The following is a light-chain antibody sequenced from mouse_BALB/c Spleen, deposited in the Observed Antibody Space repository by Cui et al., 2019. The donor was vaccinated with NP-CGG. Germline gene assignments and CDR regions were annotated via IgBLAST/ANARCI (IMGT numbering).Light chain of an antibody. Sequence: HVVVTQESALITSPGETVTLTCRSSTGAVTTSNYANWVQEKPDHLFTGLIGGTNNRAPGVPARFSGSLIGDKAALTITGAQTEDEAIYFCALWYSNHWVFGGGTKLTVL. V-gene: IGLV1*01. J-gene: IGLJ1*01. CDR3: ALWYSNHWV. CDR2: GTN. CDR1: TGAVTTSNY.